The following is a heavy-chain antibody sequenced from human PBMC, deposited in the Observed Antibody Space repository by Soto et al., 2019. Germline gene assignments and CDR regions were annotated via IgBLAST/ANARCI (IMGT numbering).Heavy chain of an antibody. Sequence: ASVKVSCKASGYTFTSYDINWVRQATGQGLEWMGWMNPNSGNTGYAQKFQGRVTMTRNTSISTAYMELSSLRSEDTAVYYCARGSSYYDILTGYYYYYGMDVWGQGTTVTVSS. V-gene: IGHV1-8*01. CDR1: GYTFTSYD. D-gene: IGHD3-9*01. J-gene: IGHJ6*02. CDR3: ARGSSYYDILTGYYYYYGMDV. CDR2: MNPNSGNT.